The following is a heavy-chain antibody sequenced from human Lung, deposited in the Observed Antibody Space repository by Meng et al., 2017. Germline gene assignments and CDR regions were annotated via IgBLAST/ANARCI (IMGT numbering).Heavy chain of an antibody. CDR1: GGSLSGFY. CDR3: GRDQGRELINH. D-gene: IGHD1-7*01. Sequence: QMRLHQWGAGLLKPSETLSLTCAVFGGSLSGFYWGWIRQSPGKGLEWIGEINHSGGTNFNPSFKSRVVISVDKSKNQFSLNLSSVTAADTAVYYCGRDQGRELINHWGQGTLVTVSS. V-gene: IGHV4-34*01. J-gene: IGHJ4*02. CDR2: INHSGGT.